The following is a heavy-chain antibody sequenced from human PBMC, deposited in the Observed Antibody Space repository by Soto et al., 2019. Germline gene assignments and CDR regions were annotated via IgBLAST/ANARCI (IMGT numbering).Heavy chain of an antibody. CDR1: GSTFRSFG. CDR2: ISYDGSNK. CDR3: AKDKYYHDSTGYYVFDY. Sequence: QVQLVESGGGVVQPGRSLRLSCAASGSTFRSFGMHWVRQAPGKGLEWVAAISYDGSNKNYVDSVKGRFTISRDNSDNTLYLQMNSLSAEDTAVYYCAKDKYYHDSTGYYVFDYWGQGTLVSVSS. D-gene: IGHD3-22*01. V-gene: IGHV3-30*18. J-gene: IGHJ4*02.